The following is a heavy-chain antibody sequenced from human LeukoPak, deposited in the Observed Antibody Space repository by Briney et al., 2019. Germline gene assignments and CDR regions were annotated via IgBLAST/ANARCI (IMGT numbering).Heavy chain of an antibody. CDR2: ISGSGGST. J-gene: IGHJ4*02. D-gene: IGHD2-2*02. CDR1: GFTFSSYA. Sequence: PGGSLRLSCAASGFTFSSYAMSWVRQAPGKGLEWVSAISGSGGSTYYADSVKGRFTISRDNSKNTLYLQMNSLRAEDTAVYYCAKSLGYCSSTSCYTDSYWGQGTLVTVS. V-gene: IGHV3-23*01. CDR3: AKSLGYCSSTSCYTDSY.